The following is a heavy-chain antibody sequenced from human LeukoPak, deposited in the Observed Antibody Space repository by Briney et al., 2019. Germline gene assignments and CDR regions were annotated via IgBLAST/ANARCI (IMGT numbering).Heavy chain of an antibody. Sequence: SETLSLTCTVSGGSISSYYWSWIRQPAGKGLEWIGRIYTSGSTNYNPSLKSRVTMSVDTSKNQFSLKLSSVTAADTAVYYCARHGGIAAAGTRNWFDPWGQGTLVTVSS. CDR2: IYTSGST. D-gene: IGHD6-13*01. V-gene: IGHV4-4*07. J-gene: IGHJ5*02. CDR3: ARHGGIAAAGTRNWFDP. CDR1: GGSISSYY.